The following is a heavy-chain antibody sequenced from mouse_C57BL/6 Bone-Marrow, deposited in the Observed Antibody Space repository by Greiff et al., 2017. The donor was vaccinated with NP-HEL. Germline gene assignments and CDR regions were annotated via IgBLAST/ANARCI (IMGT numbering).Heavy chain of an antibody. CDR1: GYTFTDYN. Sequence: VQLQQSGPELVKPGASVKIPCKASGYTFTDYNMDWVKQSHGKSLEWIGDINPNNGGTIYNQKFKGKATLTVDKSYSTAYMELRSLTSEDTEGYYWARGGGDDWGKGTTLTVSS. CDR2: INPNNGGT. V-gene: IGHV1-18*01. CDR3: ARGGGDD. J-gene: IGHJ2*01.